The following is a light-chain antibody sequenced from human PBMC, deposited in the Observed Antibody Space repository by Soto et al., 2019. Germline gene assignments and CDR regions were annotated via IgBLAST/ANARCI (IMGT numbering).Light chain of an antibody. CDR2: EVS. J-gene: IGLJ2*01. CDR1: SSDVGGYNY. V-gene: IGLV2-14*01. CDR3: TSYTSSSTVA. Sequence: QSALTQPASVSGSPGQSITISCTGTSSDVGGYNYVSWYQQHPGKAPELMIYEVSHRPSGVSTRFSGSKSGSTASLTISGLQAQDEADYYCTSYTSSSTVAFGGGTKVTVL.